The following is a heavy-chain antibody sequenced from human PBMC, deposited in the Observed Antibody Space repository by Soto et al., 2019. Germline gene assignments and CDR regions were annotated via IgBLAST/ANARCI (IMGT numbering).Heavy chain of an antibody. Sequence: ASVKVANKASAYTLTGYYVHWVRQSPGQGLEWMGWINPNSRDTYLAQRFQGRVTMNRDTSIGTAYMELRGLTSDDTAEYYCAKGGAIVAAGTRVYLYNAMDVWGQGTTVTVSS. CDR2: INPNSRDT. D-gene: IGHD1-26*01. CDR1: AYTLTGYY. CDR3: AKGGAIVAAGTRVYLYNAMDV. J-gene: IGHJ6*02. V-gene: IGHV1-2*02.